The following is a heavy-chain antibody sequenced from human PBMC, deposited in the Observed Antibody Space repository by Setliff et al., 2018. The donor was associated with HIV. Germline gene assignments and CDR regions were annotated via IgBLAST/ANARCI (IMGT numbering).Heavy chain of an antibody. CDR1: GYTFTSYG. D-gene: IGHD5-12*01. CDR3: ARESMATITRVGYYYYYYMDV. J-gene: IGHJ6*03. Sequence: ASVKVSCKASGYTFTSYGISWVRQAPGQGLEWMGWTSAYNGNTNYAQKLQGRVTMTTDTSTSTAYMELRSLRSDDTAVYYCARESMATITRVGYYYYYYMDVWGKGTTVTVSS. V-gene: IGHV1-18*01. CDR2: TSAYNGNT.